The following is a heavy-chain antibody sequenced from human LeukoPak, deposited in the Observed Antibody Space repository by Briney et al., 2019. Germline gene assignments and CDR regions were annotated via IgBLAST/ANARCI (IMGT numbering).Heavy chain of an antibody. CDR2: ISRSGDGT. V-gene: IGHV3-23*01. D-gene: IGHD2-15*01. CDR1: GFTFSSNV. Sequence: GGSLRLSCAASGFTFSSNVMNWVRQAPGKGLEWVSGISRSGDGTYYADSVKGRFTISRDNSKNTLYLQMNSLRAEDTAVYYCAKDLIPYCSGGSCYAFDYWGQGTLVTVSS. CDR3: AKDLIPYCSGGSCYAFDY. J-gene: IGHJ4*02.